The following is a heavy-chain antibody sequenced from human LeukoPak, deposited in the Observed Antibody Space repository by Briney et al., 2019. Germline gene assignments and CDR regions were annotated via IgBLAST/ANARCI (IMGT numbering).Heavy chain of an antibody. CDR3: ARQITGYYYYMDV. V-gene: IGHV4-38-2*01. CDR2: IYHSGST. CDR1: GYSISSGYY. Sequence: PSETLSLTCAVSGYSISSGYYWGWIRQPPGKGLEWIGSIYHSGSTCYNPSLKSRVTISVDTSKNQFSLKLSSVTAADTAVYYCARQITGYYYYMDVWGKGTTVTVSS. D-gene: IGHD3-16*01. J-gene: IGHJ6*03.